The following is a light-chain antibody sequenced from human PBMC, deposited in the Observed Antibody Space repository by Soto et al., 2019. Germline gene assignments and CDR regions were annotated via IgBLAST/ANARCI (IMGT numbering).Light chain of an antibody. Sequence: DIQMTQSPSTLSPSVGDRVAITCRASQSISRWLAWYQQKPGKAPKLLIYDASSLASGVPSRFSGSGPGTECTPSICSQQPDDFVTNYYQQYVNYPYTFGQGTKLEIK. V-gene: IGKV1-5*01. CDR2: DAS. J-gene: IGKJ2*01. CDR1: QSISRW. CDR3: QQYVNYPYT.